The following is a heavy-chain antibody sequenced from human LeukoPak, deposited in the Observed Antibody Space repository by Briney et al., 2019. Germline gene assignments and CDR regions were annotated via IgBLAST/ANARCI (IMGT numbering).Heavy chain of an antibody. Sequence: PGGSLRLSCAASGFTFSSYNMNWVRQAPGMGLERVSFIISTGNTIYYADSVKGRFTLSRDNAKNSLYLQMNSLRDEDTAVYYCARGSGSSWYVHYYFDYWGQGTLVTVSS. CDR3: ARGSGSSWYVHYYFDY. CDR2: IISTGNTI. D-gene: IGHD6-13*01. V-gene: IGHV3-48*02. CDR1: GFTFSSYN. J-gene: IGHJ4*02.